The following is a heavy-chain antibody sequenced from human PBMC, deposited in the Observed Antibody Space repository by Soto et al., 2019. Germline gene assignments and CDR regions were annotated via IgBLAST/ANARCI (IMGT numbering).Heavy chain of an antibody. CDR1: GGSISSSSYY. J-gene: IGHJ4*02. Sequence: QLQLQESGPGLVKPSEPLSLTCTVSGGSISSSSYYWGWIRQPPGKGLEWIGSVYYSGSTYYNPSLKGRVTISVDTSKNQFSLKLSSVTAADTAVYYCARRGYGGKIDYWGQGTLVTVSS. CDR2: VYYSGST. D-gene: IGHD5-12*01. CDR3: ARRGYGGKIDY. V-gene: IGHV4-39*01.